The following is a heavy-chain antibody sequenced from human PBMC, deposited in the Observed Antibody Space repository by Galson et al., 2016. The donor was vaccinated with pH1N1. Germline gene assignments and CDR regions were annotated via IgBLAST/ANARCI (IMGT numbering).Heavy chain of an antibody. V-gene: IGHV3-23*01. CDR2: ISGRGGNI. CDR3: TRDRSQEFLHLPMAGFDV. CDR1: GFTFKNYV. D-gene: IGHD3-10*01. J-gene: IGHJ3*01. Sequence: SLRLSCAASGFTFKNYVMSWVRQGPGKGLEWVSGISGRGGNIYYVDSVKGRFTISRDNFKKTLYLEMKNLRGDETAIYYCTRDRSQEFLHLPMAGFDVWGQGIMVTVSA.